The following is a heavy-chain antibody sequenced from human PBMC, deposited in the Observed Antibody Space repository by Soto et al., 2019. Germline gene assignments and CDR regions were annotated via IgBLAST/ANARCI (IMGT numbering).Heavy chain of an antibody. V-gene: IGHV4-34*01. CDR3: ARVSPYYYYYGMDV. CDR2: INHSGST. J-gene: IGHJ6*02. Sequence: SETLSLTCAVYGGSFSGYYWSWIRQPPGKGLEWIGEINHSGSTNYNPSLKSRVTISVDTSKNQFSLKLSSVTAADTAVYYCARVSPYYYYYGMDVWGQGNTVT. D-gene: IGHD3-3*02. CDR1: GGSFSGYY.